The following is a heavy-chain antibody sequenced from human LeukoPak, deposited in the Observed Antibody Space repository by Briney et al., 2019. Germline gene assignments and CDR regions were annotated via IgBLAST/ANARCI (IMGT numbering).Heavy chain of an antibody. V-gene: IGHV1-24*01. J-gene: IGHJ6*02. D-gene: IGHD3-9*01. Sequence: ASVKVSCKVSGYTFTRLWMHWVRQAPGKGLEWMGGFDPEDGETIYAQKFQGRVTMTEDTSTDTAYMELSSLRSEDTALYYCATGHAVYDMFYGDTHYYYYGMDVWGQGTTVTVSS. CDR2: FDPEDGET. CDR1: GYTFTRLW. CDR3: ATGHAVYDMFYGDTHYYYYGMDV.